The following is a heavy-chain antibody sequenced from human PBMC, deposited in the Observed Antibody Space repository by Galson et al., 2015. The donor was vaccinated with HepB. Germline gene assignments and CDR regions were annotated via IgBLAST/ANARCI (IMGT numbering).Heavy chain of an antibody. V-gene: IGHV3-7*01. D-gene: IGHD5-12*01. CDR3: ARYGYTSALDY. J-gene: IGHJ4*02. CDR1: GFTFSNYW. Sequence: SLRLSCAVSGFTFSNYWMAWVRQAPGKGLEWVANMKEDGSEIHYVDSVRGRFTISRDYGKSSLYLQMNSLRAEDTALYYCARYGYTSALDYWGQGTLVTVSS. CDR2: MKEDGSEI.